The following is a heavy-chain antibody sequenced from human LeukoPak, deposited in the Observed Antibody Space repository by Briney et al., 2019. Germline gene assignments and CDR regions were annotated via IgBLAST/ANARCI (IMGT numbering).Heavy chain of an antibody. CDR2: IIYLCSDL. CDR3: GRAFPPLCTSSSRDL. V-gene: IGHV3-21*01. CDR1: GVTFSEYD. J-gene: IGHJ4*02. Sequence: PGGSLRLSCSASGVTFSEYDMNWVRQAPGKGLEWVSSIIYLCSDLHYADSVKGRFSISRDNAKISLYLQMTSLVAEDPAIYYCGRAFPPLCTSSSRDLWGQGILVTVSS. D-gene: IGHD2-8*01.